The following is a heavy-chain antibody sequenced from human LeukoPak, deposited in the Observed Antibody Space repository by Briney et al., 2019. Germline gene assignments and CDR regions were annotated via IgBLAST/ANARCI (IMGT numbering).Heavy chain of an antibody. V-gene: IGHV3-66*01. Sequence: GGSLRLSCEASGFAVSAAYMSWVRQAPGKGLEWVSLINSGGSAYYADSVKGRFTISRDMSKNTLYLQMNSLRSEDTAVYFCARELFRGLHDVTGPLNIRGQGTMVTVSS. CDR3: ARELFRGLHDVTGPLNI. D-gene: IGHD3/OR15-3a*01. CDR2: INSGGSA. CDR1: GFAVSAAY. J-gene: IGHJ3*02.